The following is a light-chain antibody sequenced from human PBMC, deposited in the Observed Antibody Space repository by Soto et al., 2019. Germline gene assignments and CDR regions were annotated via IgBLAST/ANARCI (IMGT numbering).Light chain of an antibody. CDR2: GAY. J-gene: IGKJ4*01. V-gene: IGKV1-12*01. CDR1: QGISNW. Sequence: DIQMTQSPSSVSASVGDRVTITCRASQGISNWLAWYQQQPGRAPKLLIYGAYTLQTGVPSRFSGGGSGTHFTLIISSLQPEDFATYSCQQTNTFFPLTFGGGTRVEIK. CDR3: QQTNTFFPLT.